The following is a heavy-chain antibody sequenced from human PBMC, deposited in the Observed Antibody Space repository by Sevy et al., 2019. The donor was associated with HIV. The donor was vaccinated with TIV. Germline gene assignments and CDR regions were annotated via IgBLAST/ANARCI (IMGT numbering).Heavy chain of an antibody. V-gene: IGHV3-23*01. CDR3: AKEDSSGYYA. Sequence: GGSLRLSCAASGLRFNSYAMTWVRQAPGKGLEWVSSISGSGGSTYYADSVKGRFTISRDNSKNTVYLEMNSLRVEDTALYYCAKEDSSGYYAWGQGTLVTVSS. J-gene: IGHJ5*02. D-gene: IGHD3-22*01. CDR1: GLRFNSYA. CDR2: ISGSGGST.